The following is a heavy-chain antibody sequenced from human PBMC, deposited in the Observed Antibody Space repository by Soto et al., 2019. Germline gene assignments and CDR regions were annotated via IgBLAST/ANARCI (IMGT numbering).Heavy chain of an antibody. V-gene: IGHV3-74*03. CDR2: IKSDGRTA. D-gene: IGHD5-18*01. J-gene: IGHJ6*02. Sequence: WGSPRLSCAASGFSISSYWMNWVRQVPGKGLVWVARIKSDGRTATYADSVKGRFTISRDNAKATLFLQMNSQRAEDTALYYCARVTAMATFLFYGLDVWGQGTTVTVSS. CDR3: ARVTAMATFLFYGLDV. CDR1: GFSISSYW.